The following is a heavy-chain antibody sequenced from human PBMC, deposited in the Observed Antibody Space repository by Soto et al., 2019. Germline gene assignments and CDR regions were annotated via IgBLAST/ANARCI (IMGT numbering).Heavy chain of an antibody. CDR2: IYHSGST. Sequence: SETLSLTCAVSGGSISSGGYSWSWIRQPPGKGLEWIGYIYHSGSTYYNPSLKSRVTISVDRSKNQFSLKLSSVTAADTAVYYCARAVNGYYYGMDVWGQGTTVTVSS. V-gene: IGHV4-30-2*01. CDR3: ARAVNGYYYGMDV. CDR1: GGSISSGGYS. J-gene: IGHJ6*02.